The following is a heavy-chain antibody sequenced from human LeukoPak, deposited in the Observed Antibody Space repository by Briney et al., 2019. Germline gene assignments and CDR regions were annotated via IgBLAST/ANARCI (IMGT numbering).Heavy chain of an antibody. CDR3: ARPPMVRGRFDY. CDR2: ISYDGSNK. Sequence: GRSLRLSCAASGFTFSSYAMHWVRQDPGKGLEWVAVISYDGSNKYYADSVKGRFTISRDNSKNTLYLQMNSLRAEDTAVYYCARPPMVRGRFDYWGQGTLVTVSS. D-gene: IGHD3-10*01. J-gene: IGHJ4*02. V-gene: IGHV3-30-3*01. CDR1: GFTFSSYA.